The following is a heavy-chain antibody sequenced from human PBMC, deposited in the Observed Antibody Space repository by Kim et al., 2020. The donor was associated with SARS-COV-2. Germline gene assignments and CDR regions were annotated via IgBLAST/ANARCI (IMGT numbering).Heavy chain of an antibody. D-gene: IGHD3-10*01. Sequence: YNNPSLKSRVPKSVDTSKNQFSLKLSSVTAADTAVYDCARVWFEERLFDYWGQGTLVTVSS. CDR3: ARVWFEERLFDY. V-gene: IGHV4-39*07. J-gene: IGHJ4*02.